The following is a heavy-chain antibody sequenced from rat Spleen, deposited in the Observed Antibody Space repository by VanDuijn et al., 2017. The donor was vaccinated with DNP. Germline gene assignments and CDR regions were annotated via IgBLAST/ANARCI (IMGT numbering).Heavy chain of an antibody. CDR1: GYSITSNYK. Sequence: VQLQESGPGLVKPSQSLSLTCSVTGYSITSNYKWSWIRKFPGNKLEWMGYINNAGNTNYNPSLKSRFSITRDTSKNQFFLQVNSVGTEDTATYYCAIQLGVFDYWGQGVMVTVSS. D-gene: IGHD5-1*01. CDR2: INNAGNT. CDR3: AIQLGVFDY. V-gene: IGHV3-3*01. J-gene: IGHJ2*01.